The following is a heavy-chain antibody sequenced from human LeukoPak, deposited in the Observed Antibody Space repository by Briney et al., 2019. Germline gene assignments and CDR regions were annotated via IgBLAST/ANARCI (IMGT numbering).Heavy chain of an antibody. Sequence: PGGSLRLSCAASGFTFSNAWMSWVRQSPGKGLEWVGRIKSKTDGGTTDYAAPVKGRFTISRDDSKNTLYLQMNSLKTEDTAVYYCTTVRGYSGYDPKRSFDYWGQGTLVTVSS. CDR2: IKSKTDGGTT. J-gene: IGHJ4*02. D-gene: IGHD5-12*01. V-gene: IGHV3-15*01. CDR1: GFTFSNAW. CDR3: TTVRGYSGYDPKRSFDY.